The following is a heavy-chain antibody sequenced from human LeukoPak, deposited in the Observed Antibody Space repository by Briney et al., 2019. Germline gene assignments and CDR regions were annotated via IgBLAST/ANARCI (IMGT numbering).Heavy chain of an antibody. CDR3: ARQLQYFDWFLGY. J-gene: IGHJ1*01. CDR2: INPNGGGT. V-gene: IGHV1-2*02. D-gene: IGHD3-9*01. Sequence: GASVKVSFTASGYTFTGYSMHWVRQAPGQGLEWMGWINPNGGGTKYTQGFQGRITMTRDASINTAYMELSSLTSDDTAVYYCARQLQYFDWFLGYWGQGTLVTVSS. CDR1: GYTFTGYS.